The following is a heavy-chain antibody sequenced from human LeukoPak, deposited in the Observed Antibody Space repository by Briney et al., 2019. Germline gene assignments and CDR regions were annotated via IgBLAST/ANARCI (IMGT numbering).Heavy chain of an antibody. J-gene: IGHJ4*02. CDR1: GFTFSNYA. Sequence: PGGSLRLSCAASGFTFSNYAMHWVRQAPGTGLEWVALISYDGSNRHYVDSVKGRFTISRDNAKNSLYLQMNSLRAEDTAVYYCARSLGSFDDWGQGTLVTVSS. CDR3: ARSLGSFDD. CDR2: ISYDGSNR. D-gene: IGHD3-10*01. V-gene: IGHV3-30*04.